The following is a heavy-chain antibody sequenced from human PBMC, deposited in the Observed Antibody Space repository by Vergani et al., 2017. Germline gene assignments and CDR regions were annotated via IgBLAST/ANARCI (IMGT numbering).Heavy chain of an antibody. CDR3: TKGSRGYTGYFFDY. J-gene: IGHJ4*02. Sequence: QVQLVQSGAEVKKPGSSVKVSCKSSGGTFSSYAISWVRQAPGQGLEWMGGIIPIFGTANYAQKFQGRVTITADESTSTDYMELSSLRSEDTAVYYCTKGSRGYTGYFFDYWGQGTLATVSS. V-gene: IGHV1-69*12. CDR1: GGTFSSYA. CDR2: IIPIFGTA. D-gene: IGHD5-12*01.